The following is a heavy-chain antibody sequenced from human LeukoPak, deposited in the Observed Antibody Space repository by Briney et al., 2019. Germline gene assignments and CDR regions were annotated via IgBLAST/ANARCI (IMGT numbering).Heavy chain of an antibody. CDR1: GGSISSYY. V-gene: IGHV4-59*01. D-gene: IGHD4-23*01. Sequence: SETLSLTCTVSGGSISSYYWSWIRQPPGKGLEWIGYIYYSGSTNYNPSLKSRVTISVDTSKNQFSLELSSVTAADTAVYYCARVGFGNTPHPIDYWGQGTLVTVSS. J-gene: IGHJ4*02. CDR2: IYYSGST. CDR3: ARVGFGNTPHPIDY.